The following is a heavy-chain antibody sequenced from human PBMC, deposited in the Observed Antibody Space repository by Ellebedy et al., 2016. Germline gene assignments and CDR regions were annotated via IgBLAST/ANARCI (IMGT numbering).Heavy chain of an antibody. CDR3: AREAPWFDP. J-gene: IGHJ5*02. CDR2: IYHSGST. Sequence: SETLSLXXTVSGGSISSGDYYWTWIRQPPGKGLEWIGYIYHSGSTYYNPSLKSRVTISVDRSKNQFSLKLSSVTAADTAVYYCAREAPWFDPWGQGTLVTVSS. CDR1: GGSISSGDYY. V-gene: IGHV4-30-2*01.